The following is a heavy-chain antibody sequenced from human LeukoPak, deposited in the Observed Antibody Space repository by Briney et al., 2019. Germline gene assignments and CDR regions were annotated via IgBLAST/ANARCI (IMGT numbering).Heavy chain of an antibody. D-gene: IGHD2-21*02. V-gene: IGHV3-15*07. CDR3: AKESSYCGGDCYSDY. CDR1: GFTFSNAW. J-gene: IGHJ4*02. Sequence: GGSLRLSCAASGFTFSNAWMNWVRQAPGKGLEWVGRIKSKTDGGTTDYAAPVKGRFTTSRDDSKNTLYLQMNSLRAEDTAVYYCAKESSYCGGDCYSDYWGQGTLVTVSS. CDR2: IKSKTDGGTT.